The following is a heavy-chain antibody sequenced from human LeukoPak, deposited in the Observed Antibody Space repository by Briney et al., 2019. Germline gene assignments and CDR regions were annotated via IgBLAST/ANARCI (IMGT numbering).Heavy chain of an antibody. CDR2: VSTSGST. J-gene: IGHJ4*02. CDR3: ARGGKNSRVQLDY. D-gene: IGHD3-16*01. Sequence: SETLSLTCSVSGDSISSYFWSWFRQPAGKGPEWIGRVSTSGSTDYNPSLKSRVTMSMDQSKNQFSLILNSMTAADTAVYYCARGGKNSRVQLDYWGQGTLVTVSA. CDR1: GDSISSYF. V-gene: IGHV4-4*07.